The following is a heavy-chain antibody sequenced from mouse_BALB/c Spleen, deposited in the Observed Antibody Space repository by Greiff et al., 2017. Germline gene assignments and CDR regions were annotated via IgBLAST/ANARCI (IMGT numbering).Heavy chain of an antibody. V-gene: IGHV3-2*02. J-gene: IGHJ2*01. Sequence: EVQGVESGPGLVKPSQSLSLTCTVTGYSITSDYAWNWIRQFPGNKLEWMGYISYSGSTSYNPSLKSRISITRDTSKNQFFLQLNSVTTEDTATYYCARWDEDFDYWGQGTTLTVSS. CDR1: GYSITSDYA. D-gene: IGHD4-1*01. CDR3: ARWDEDFDY. CDR2: ISYSGST.